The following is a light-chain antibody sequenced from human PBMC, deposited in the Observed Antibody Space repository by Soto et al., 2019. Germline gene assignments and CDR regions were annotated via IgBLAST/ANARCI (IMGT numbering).Light chain of an antibody. CDR2: GAS. Sequence: EIVLTQSPFTLSFSPGERATLSCRASQSVSSSYLAWYQQKPGQAPRLLIYGASSRATGIPDRFSGSGSGTEFTLTISSLQPDDFATYYCQQYNSYSFGQGTKVDNK. J-gene: IGKJ1*01. V-gene: IGKV3-20*01. CDR1: QSVSSSY. CDR3: QQYNSYS.